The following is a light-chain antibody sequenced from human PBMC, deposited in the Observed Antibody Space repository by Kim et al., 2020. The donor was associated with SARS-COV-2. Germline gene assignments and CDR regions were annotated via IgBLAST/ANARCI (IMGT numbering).Light chain of an antibody. CDR1: SRDVGGYNY. V-gene: IGLV2-14*04. CDR3: GSYTTSSTSV. Sequence: GQSITIACTGTSRDVGGYNYVSWYQQHPGKAPKLMIYDVSKRPSGVSARFSGSKSGNTASLTISGLQAEDEADYYCGSYTTSSTSVFGSGTKVTVL. J-gene: IGLJ1*01. CDR2: DVS.